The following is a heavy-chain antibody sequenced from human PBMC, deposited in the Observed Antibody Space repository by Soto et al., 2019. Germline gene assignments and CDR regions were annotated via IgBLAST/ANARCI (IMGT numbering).Heavy chain of an antibody. J-gene: IGHJ6*04. CDR3: ASGEDIVVVPAAAMDV. V-gene: IGHV3-21*01. D-gene: IGHD2-2*01. CDR2: ISSSSRYI. CDR1: GFTFSSYA. Sequence: GGSLRLSCAASGFTFSSYAMSWVRQAPGKGLEWVSCISSSSRYIYYADSVKGRFTISRDNAKNSLYLQMNSLRAEDTAVYYCASGEDIVVVPAAAMDVWGKGTTVTVSS.